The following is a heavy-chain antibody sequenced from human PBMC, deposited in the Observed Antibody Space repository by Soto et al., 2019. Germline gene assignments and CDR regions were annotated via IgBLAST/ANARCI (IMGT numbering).Heavy chain of an antibody. CDR2: ISGSGGST. CDR1: GFTFSSYA. V-gene: IGHV3-23*01. CDR3: AKAEEYSGSPGWFDP. D-gene: IGHD5-12*01. J-gene: IGHJ5*02. Sequence: EVQLLESGGGLVQPGGSLRLSCAASGFTFSSYAMSWVRQAPGKGLEWVSSISGSGGSTYYADSVKGRFTISRDNSKNTLYLQMNSLRAEDTAVYYCAKAEEYSGSPGWFDPWGKGNLVTVSS.